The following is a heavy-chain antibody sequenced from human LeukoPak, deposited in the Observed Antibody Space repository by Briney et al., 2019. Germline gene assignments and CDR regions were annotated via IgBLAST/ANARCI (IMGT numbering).Heavy chain of an antibody. CDR2: IKQDGSEK. CDR3: ARDYWNYYFYALDV. D-gene: IGHD2-15*01. Sequence: PGGSLRLSCAASGFTFSSYWMSWVRQAPGKGLGWVANIKQDGSEKYYVGSVKGRFTISGDNAENSLYLQMNSLRAEDTAVYYCARDYWNYYFYALDVWGQGTTVTVSS. CDR1: GFTFSSYW. J-gene: IGHJ6*02. V-gene: IGHV3-7*04.